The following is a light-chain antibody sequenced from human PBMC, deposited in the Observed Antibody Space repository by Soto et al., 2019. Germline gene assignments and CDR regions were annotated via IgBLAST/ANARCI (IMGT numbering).Light chain of an antibody. CDR3: QQYNSYSPRT. V-gene: IGKV1-5*03. Sequence: DIQMTQSPSTLSASVGDRVIITCRASQSITNWLAWYQQKPGKAPKPLIYMASSLESGVPSRFSGSGGGTDFTLTISSLQPYDFATYYCQQYNSYSPRTFGQGTKVDI. J-gene: IGKJ1*01. CDR2: MAS. CDR1: QSITNW.